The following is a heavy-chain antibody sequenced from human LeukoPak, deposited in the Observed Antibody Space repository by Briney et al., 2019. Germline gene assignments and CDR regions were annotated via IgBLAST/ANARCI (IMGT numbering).Heavy chain of an antibody. CDR2: IKTDGSGA. Sequence: GGSLRLSCAASGFTFSNYWMHWVRQAPGKGLVWVARIKTDGSGAGYADSVKGRFTISRDNAKNTLFLQMNSLRAEDTAVYYCTRDLVYGSGSSDYWGQGTLVTVSS. V-gene: IGHV3-74*01. CDR1: GFTFSNYW. J-gene: IGHJ4*02. D-gene: IGHD3-10*01. CDR3: TRDLVYGSGSSDY.